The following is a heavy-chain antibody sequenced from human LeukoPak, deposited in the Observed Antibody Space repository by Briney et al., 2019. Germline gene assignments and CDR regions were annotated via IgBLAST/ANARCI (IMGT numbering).Heavy chain of an antibody. CDR2: IKSKTDGGTT. CDR3: TTDRFFNLRQWLAQANDY. CDR1: GFTFSNAW. D-gene: IGHD6-19*01. Sequence: GGSLRLSCAASGFTFSNAWMSWVRQAPGKGLEWVGRIKSKTDGGTTDYAAPVKGRFTISRDDSKNTLYLQMNSLKTEDTAVYYCTTDRFFNLRQWLAQANDYWGQGTLVTVSS. V-gene: IGHV3-15*01. J-gene: IGHJ4*02.